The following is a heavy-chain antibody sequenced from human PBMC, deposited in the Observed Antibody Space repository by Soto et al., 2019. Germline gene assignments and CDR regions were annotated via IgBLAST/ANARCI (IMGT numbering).Heavy chain of an antibody. CDR3: AREKRYYDFWSGYDAFDI. CDR2: IYSGGST. CDR1: GFTVSSNY. J-gene: IGHJ3*02. D-gene: IGHD3-3*01. Sequence: GGSLRLSCAASGFTVSSNYMSWVRQAPWKGLEWVSVIYSGGSTYYADSVKGRFTISRDNSKNTLYLQMNSLRAEDTAVYYCAREKRYYDFWSGYDAFDIWGQGTMVTVSS. V-gene: IGHV3-66*01.